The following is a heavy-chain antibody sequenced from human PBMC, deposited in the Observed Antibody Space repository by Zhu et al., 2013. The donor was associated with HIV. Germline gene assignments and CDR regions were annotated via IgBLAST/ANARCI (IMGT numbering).Heavy chain of an antibody. CDR3: AREGIAVAGTDFDY. V-gene: IGHV1-2*02. CDR2: ITPNSGGT. CDR1: GYTFTGYY. J-gene: IGHJ4*02. D-gene: IGHD6-19*01. Sequence: QVQLVQSGAEVKKPGASVKVSCQASGYTFTGYYIHWVRQAPGQGLERMGWITPNSGGTNYGQKFQGRVTMTRDTSITTAYMELSNLRSDDTAVYYCAREGIAVAGTDFDYWGQGTLVTVSS.